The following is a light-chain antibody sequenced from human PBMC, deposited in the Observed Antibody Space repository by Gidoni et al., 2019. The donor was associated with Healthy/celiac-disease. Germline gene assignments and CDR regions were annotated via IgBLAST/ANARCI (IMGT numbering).Light chain of an antibody. CDR3: QQSYSTPRT. V-gene: IGKV1-39*01. CDR1: QSISSY. J-gene: IGKJ1*01. CDR2: AAS. Sequence: DIQITQSPSSLSASVGDRVTITCRASQSISSYLNWYQQKPGKAPKLLIYAASSLQSGVPSRFSGSGSGTDFTRTSSSLQPEDFATYYCQQSYSTPRTFXXXTKVEIK.